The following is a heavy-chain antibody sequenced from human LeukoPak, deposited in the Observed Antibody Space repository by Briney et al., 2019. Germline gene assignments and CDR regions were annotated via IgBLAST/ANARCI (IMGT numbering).Heavy chain of an antibody. V-gene: IGHV3-30*18. CDR1: GFSFISYG. D-gene: IGHD4-17*01. CDR3: AKRPSDYGDYVSYFDY. Sequence: GGSLRLSCAASGFSFISYGMHWVRQTPGKGLEWVGVISDDGRSKDYADSVKGRFTISRDNSKDTLYLQMNSLRAEDTAVYYCAKRPSDYGDYVSYFDYWGRGTLVTVSS. J-gene: IGHJ4*02. CDR2: ISDDGRSK.